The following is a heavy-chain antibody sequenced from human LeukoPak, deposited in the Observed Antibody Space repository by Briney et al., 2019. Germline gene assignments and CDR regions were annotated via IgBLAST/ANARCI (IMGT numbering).Heavy chain of an antibody. Sequence: GGSLRLSCAASGFTFSSYAMSWVRQAPGKGLEWVSAIIVSGGGTYYADSVKGRFTISRDNPKNTLFLQMNSLRAEDTAVYYCAKDLEPWSSSCFDYWGQGTLVTVSS. D-gene: IGHD6-13*01. CDR2: IIVSGGGT. CDR1: GFTFSSYA. V-gene: IGHV3-23*01. CDR3: AKDLEPWSSSCFDY. J-gene: IGHJ4*02.